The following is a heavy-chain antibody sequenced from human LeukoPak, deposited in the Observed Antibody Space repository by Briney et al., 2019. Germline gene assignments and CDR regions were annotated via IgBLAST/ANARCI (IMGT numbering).Heavy chain of an antibody. D-gene: IGHD5-24*01. CDR2: INSDGSST. CDR3: ARAETQIHAFDI. Sequence: GGSLRLSCAASGFNFTTYWLHWVRQAPGKGLVRVSRINSDGSSTHNADAVKGRFTISRDSAKNTLYLQMNSLRAEDTAVYYCARAETQIHAFDIWGRGTMVTVSS. CDR1: GFNFTTYW. J-gene: IGHJ3*02. V-gene: IGHV3-74*01.